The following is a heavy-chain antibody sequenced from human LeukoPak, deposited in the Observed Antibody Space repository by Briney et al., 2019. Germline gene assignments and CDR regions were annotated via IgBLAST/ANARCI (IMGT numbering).Heavy chain of an antibody. CDR1: GGSFSGYY. CDR3: ARAGFYYGMDV. CDR2: INHSVST. J-gene: IGHJ6*02. V-gene: IGHV4-34*01. Sequence: SETLSLTCAVYGGSFSGYYWSWIRQPPGKGLEWIGEINHSVSTNYNPSLKSRVTISVDTSKNQFSLKLSSVTAADTAVYYCARAGFYYGMDVWGQGTTVTVSS.